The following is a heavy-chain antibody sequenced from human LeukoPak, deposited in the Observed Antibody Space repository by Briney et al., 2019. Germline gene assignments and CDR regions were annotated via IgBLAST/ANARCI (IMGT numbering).Heavy chain of an antibody. Sequence: GGSLRLSCAASGFTFSTYDMSWVRQAPGKGLELVSSITSSGYDTYYRDSVKGRFTISRDNSENTLYLQMNSLRPEDTAMYYCAKDSRETLAGTEDYWGRGTLVTVSS. J-gene: IGHJ4*02. CDR2: ITSSGYDT. CDR3: AKDSRETLAGTEDY. CDR1: GFTFSTYD. V-gene: IGHV3-23*01. D-gene: IGHD6-19*01.